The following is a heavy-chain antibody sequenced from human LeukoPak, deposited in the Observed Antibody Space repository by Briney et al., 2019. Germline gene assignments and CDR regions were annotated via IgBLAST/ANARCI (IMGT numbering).Heavy chain of an antibody. CDR3: AKRYSSGWYYFDY. CDR2: ISGSGGST. CDR1: GFTFSSYG. J-gene: IGHJ4*02. V-gene: IGHV3-23*01. D-gene: IGHD6-19*01. Sequence: GGSLRLSCAASGFTFSSYGMSWVRQAPGKGLEWVSAISGSGGSTYYADSVKGRFTISRDSSKNTLYLQMNSLRAEDTAVYYCAKRYSSGWYYFDYWGQGTLVTVSS.